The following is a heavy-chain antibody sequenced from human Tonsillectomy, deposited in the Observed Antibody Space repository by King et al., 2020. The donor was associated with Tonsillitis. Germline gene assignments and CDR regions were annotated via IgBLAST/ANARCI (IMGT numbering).Heavy chain of an antibody. CDR1: GFSFGDYY. CDR2: ISASGGTT. D-gene: IGHD2-2*01. V-gene: IGHV3-11*01. CDR3: ARRIGYCSTTSCRYFDY. Sequence: VQLVESGGGLVKPGGSLRLSCAASGFSFGDYYMSWIRQAPGKGLEWVSYISASGGTTYYADSVKGRFTVSRDNAKDSLYLQMNNLRADDTAVYYCARRIGYCSTTSCRYFDYCGQGTLVTVSS. J-gene: IGHJ4*02.